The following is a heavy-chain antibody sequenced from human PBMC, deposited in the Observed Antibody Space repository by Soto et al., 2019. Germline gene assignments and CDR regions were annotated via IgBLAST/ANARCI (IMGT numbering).Heavy chain of an antibody. D-gene: IGHD6-19*01. Sequence: EVQLVESGGGLVQPGGSLRLSCAASRFTFSIYWMSWVRQAPGKGLEWVANINSDGSKRYYVDSVEGRFTISRDNAKNLLYLQMNSLRADDTAVYYCARENSGLGVRWGQGTLVTVSS. CDR2: INSDGSKR. J-gene: IGHJ4*02. CDR3: ARENSGLGVR. CDR1: RFTFSIYW. V-gene: IGHV3-7*01.